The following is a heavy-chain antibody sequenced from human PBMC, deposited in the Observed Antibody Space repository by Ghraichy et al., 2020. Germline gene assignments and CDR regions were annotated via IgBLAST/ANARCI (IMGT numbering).Heavy chain of an antibody. Sequence: SQTLSLTCTFSGGSLTTYCWNWIRQAPGKVLEWVGYVSYNGDTKYNPSLKSRVTISIDTSKNQFSLKLNSVTAADTAVYFCARETALSAAGYYYRQSMDVWARGTTVTVSS. CDR3: ARETALSAAGYYYRQSMDV. D-gene: IGHD6-13*01. J-gene: IGHJ6*03. V-gene: IGHV4-59*01. CDR1: GGSLTTYC. CDR2: VSYNGDT.